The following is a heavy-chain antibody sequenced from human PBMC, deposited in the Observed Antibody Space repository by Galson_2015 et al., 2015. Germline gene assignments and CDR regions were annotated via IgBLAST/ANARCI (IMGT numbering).Heavy chain of an antibody. J-gene: IGHJ4*02. V-gene: IGHV3-30*18. CDR1: GFTFSSYG. CDR3: AKDAAMGVHYFDY. CDR2: ISYDGSNK. Sequence: SLRLSCAASGFTFSSYGMHWVRQAPGKGLEWVAVISYDGSNKYYADSVKGRFTISRDNSKNTLYLQMNSLRAEDTAVYYCAKDAAMGVHYFDYWGQGTLVTVSS. D-gene: IGHD5-18*01.